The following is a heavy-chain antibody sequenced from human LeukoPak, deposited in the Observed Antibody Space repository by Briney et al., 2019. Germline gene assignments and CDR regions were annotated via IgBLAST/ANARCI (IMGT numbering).Heavy chain of an antibody. CDR2: ISSSSSYI. CDR1: GFTFSSYS. V-gene: IGHV3-21*04. J-gene: IGHJ4*02. Sequence: PGGSLRLSCAASGFTFSSYSMNWVRQAPGKGLEWVSSISSSSSYIYYADSVKGRFTISRDNSKNTLYLQMNSLRAEDTAVYYCAKESEVGTDYWGQGTLVTVSS. CDR3: AKESEVGTDY. D-gene: IGHD1-1*01.